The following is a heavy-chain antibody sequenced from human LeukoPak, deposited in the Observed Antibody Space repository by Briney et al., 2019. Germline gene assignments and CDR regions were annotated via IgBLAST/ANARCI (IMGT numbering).Heavy chain of an antibody. CDR3: ARGLVVVPAAIAY. CDR1: GFTFSSYA. D-gene: IGHD2-2*02. Sequence: GGSLRLSCAASGFTFSSYAMHWVRQAPGKGLQYVSAISSNGGSTYYANSVKGRFTISRDNSKNTLYLQMGSLRAEDMAVYYCARGLVVVPAAIAYWGQGTLVTVSS. J-gene: IGHJ4*02. V-gene: IGHV3-64*01. CDR2: ISSNGGST.